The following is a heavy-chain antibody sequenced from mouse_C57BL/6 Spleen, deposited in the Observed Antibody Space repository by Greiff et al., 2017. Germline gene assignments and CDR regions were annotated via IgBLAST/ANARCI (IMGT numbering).Heavy chain of an antibody. CDR3: ARSLYDYDEDYYAMDY. J-gene: IGHJ4*01. V-gene: IGHV1-26*01. CDR1: GYTFTDYY. Sequence: EVQLQQSGPELVKPGASVKISCKASGYTFTDYYMNWVKQSHGKSLEWIGDINPNNGGTSYNQKFKGKATLTVDKSSSTAYMELRSLTSEDSAVYYCARSLYDYDEDYYAMDYWGQGTSVTVSS. CDR2: INPNNGGT. D-gene: IGHD2-4*01.